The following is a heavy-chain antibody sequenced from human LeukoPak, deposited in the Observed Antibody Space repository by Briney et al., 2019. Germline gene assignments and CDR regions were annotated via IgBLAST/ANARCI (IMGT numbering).Heavy chain of an antibody. CDR1: GYTFTSYY. J-gene: IGHJ6*03. Sequence: ASVKVSCKASGYTFTSYYMHWVRQAPGQGLEWMGIINPSGGGTSYAQKFQGRVTMTRDTSTSTVYMELSSLRAEDTAVYYCAKHPAAMLPDYYYYYMDVWGKGTTVTVSS. CDR2: INPSGGGT. CDR3: AKHPAAMLPDYYYYYMDV. D-gene: IGHD2-2*01. V-gene: IGHV1-46*01.